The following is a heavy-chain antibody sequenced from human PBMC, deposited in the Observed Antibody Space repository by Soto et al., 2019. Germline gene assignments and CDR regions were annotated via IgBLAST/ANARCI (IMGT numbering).Heavy chain of an antibody. J-gene: IGHJ6*02. CDR1: GFTFSSYA. Sequence: GGSLRLSCAASGFTFSSYAMSWVRQAPGKGLEWVSAISGSGGSTYYADSVKGRFTISRDNSKNTLYLQMNSLRAEDTAVYYCAKDTSTIFGVVIIHYYYYYGMDVWGQGTTVTAP. CDR2: ISGSGGST. D-gene: IGHD3-3*01. CDR3: AKDTSTIFGVVIIHYYYYYGMDV. V-gene: IGHV3-23*01.